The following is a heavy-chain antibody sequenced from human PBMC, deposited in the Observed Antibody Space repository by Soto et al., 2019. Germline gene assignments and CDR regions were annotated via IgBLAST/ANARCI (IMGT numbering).Heavy chain of an antibody. CDR2: INHSGST. J-gene: IGHJ3*02. CDR3: ARGPYCSSTSCYRGDAFDI. Sequence: PSETLSLTCAVYGGSFSGYYWSWIRQPPGKGLEWIGEINHSGSTNYNPSLKSRVTISVDTSKNQFSLKLSSVTAADTAVYYCARGPYCSSTSCYRGDAFDIWGQGTMVTVSS. D-gene: IGHD2-2*01. CDR1: GGSFSGYY. V-gene: IGHV4-34*01.